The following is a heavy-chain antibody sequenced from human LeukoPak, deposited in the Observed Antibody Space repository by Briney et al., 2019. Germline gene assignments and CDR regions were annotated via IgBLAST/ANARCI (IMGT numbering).Heavy chain of an antibody. J-gene: IGHJ4*02. CDR3: AKDGTFSGYYGDY. D-gene: IGHD3-22*01. CDR2: ISGSGGST. Sequence: GGSLRLSCAASGFTSSSYAMSWVRQAPGKGLEWVSAISGSGGSTYYADSVKGRFTISRDNSKNTLYLQMNSLRAEDTAVYYCAKDGTFSGYYGDYWGQGTLVTVSS. CDR1: GFTSSSYA. V-gene: IGHV3-23*01.